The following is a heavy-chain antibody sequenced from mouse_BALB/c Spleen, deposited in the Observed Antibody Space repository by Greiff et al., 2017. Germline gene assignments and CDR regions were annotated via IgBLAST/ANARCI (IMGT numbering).Heavy chain of an antibody. CDR2: IDPETGGT. Sequence: QVQLQQSGAELVRPGASVTLSCKASGYTFTDYEMHWVKQTPVHGLEWIGAIDPETGGTAYNQKFKGKATLTADKSSSTAYMELRSLTSEDSAVYYCARGYFDYWGQGTTLTVSS. J-gene: IGHJ2*01. V-gene: IGHV1-15*01. CDR3: ARGYFDY. CDR1: GYTFTDYE.